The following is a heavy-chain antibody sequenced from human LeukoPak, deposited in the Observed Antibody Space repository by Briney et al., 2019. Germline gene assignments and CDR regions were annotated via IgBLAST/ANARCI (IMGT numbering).Heavy chain of an antibody. J-gene: IGHJ6*03. CDR1: GYTFTCYY. CDR3: ARLYYGSGSYYYYYYMDV. V-gene: IGHV1-2*02. CDR2: INPNSGGT. Sequence: ASVKVSCKASGYTFTCYYMHWVRQAPGQGLEWMGWINPNSGGTNYAQKFQGRVTMTRDTSISTAYMELSRLRSDDTAVYYCARLYYGSGSYYYYYYMDVWGKGTTVTVCS. D-gene: IGHD3-10*01.